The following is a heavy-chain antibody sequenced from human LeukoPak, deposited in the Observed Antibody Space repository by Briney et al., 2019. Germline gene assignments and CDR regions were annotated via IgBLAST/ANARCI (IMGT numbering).Heavy chain of an antibody. CDR1: GGSFSGYY. CDR2: INHSGST. Sequence: PSETLSLTCAVYGGSFSGYYWSWIRQPPGKGLEWIGEINHSGSTNYNPSLKSRVTISVDTSKNQFSLKLSSVTAADTAVYYCARGPGFDLWGRGTLVTVSS. J-gene: IGHJ2*01. V-gene: IGHV4-34*01. CDR3: ARGPGFDL.